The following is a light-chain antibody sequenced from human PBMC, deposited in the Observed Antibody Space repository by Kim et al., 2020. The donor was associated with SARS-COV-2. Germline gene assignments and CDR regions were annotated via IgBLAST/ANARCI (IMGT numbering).Light chain of an antibody. J-gene: IGKJ1*01. CDR3: QQYSRFPWT. CDR1: QNINSW. Sequence: ASVGDRVTITCRASQNINSWLAWYQQKPGKAPRLLIYLASSLESGVPSRVSGSGSGTEFTLTISSLQPDDFATYYCQQYSRFPWTFGQGTKVDIK. CDR2: LAS. V-gene: IGKV1-5*03.